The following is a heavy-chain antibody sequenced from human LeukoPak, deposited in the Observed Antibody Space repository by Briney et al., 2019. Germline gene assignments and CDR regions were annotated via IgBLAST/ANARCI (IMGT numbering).Heavy chain of an antibody. CDR3: ARREVVVTAAPLDY. J-gene: IGHJ4*02. V-gene: IGHV4-59*12. CDR2: IYHSGST. CDR1: GGSIINYY. Sequence: PSETLSLTCTVSGGSIINYYWGWIRQPPGKGLEWIGYIYHSGSTKYNPSLKSRLTISVDTSKNQFSLKLSSVTAADTAVYYCARREVVVTAAPLDYWGQGTLVTVSS. D-gene: IGHD2-21*02.